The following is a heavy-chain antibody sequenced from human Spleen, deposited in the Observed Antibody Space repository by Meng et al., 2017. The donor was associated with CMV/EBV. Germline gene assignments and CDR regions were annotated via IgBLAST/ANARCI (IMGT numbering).Heavy chain of an antibody. V-gene: IGHV3-73*01. CDR2: IRSKANSYAT. Sequence: GSAMHWVRQASGKGLEWVGRIRSKANSYATAYAASVKGRFTISRDDSKNTAYLQMNSLKTEDTAVYYCTRPVGQCDYDSSGYDGFDYWGQGTLVTVSS. CDR1: GSA. D-gene: IGHD3-22*01. CDR3: TRPVGQCDYDSSGYDGFDY. J-gene: IGHJ4*02.